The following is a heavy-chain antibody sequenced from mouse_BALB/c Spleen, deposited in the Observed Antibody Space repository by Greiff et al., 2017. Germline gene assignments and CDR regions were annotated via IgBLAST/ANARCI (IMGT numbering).Heavy chain of an antibody. J-gene: IGHJ4*01. CDR1: GFSLTSYD. D-gene: IGHD2-14*01. CDR2: IWTGGGT. CDR3: VRDLHYRYGGIYAMDY. V-gene: IGHV2-9-2*01. Sequence: QVQLKESGPGLVAPSQSLSITCTVSGFSLTSYDLSWIRQPPGKGLEWLGVIWTGGGTNYNSAFMSRLSISKDNSKSQVFLKMNSLQTDDTAIYYCVRDLHYRYGGIYAMDYWGQGTSVTVSS.